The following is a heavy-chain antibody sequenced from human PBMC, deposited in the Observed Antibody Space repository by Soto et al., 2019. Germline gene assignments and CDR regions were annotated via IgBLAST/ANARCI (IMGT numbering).Heavy chain of an antibody. D-gene: IGHD2-2*01. V-gene: IGHV4-30-4*01. CDR3: ARGGHVGSATSCCHNF. J-gene: IGHJ4*02. CDR1: GDSISSGFYY. CDR2: TFHSGAT. Sequence: SETLSLTCTVSGDSISSGFYYWTWIRQTPGKGLEWIGYTFHSGATYFNSSLEGRVSISVDTSKNQFFLKLTSVTAADTAVYYCARGGHVGSATSCCHNFWGQGTLVTVSS.